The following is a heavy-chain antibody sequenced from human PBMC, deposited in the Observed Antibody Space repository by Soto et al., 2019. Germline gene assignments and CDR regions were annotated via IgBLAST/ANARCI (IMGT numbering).Heavy chain of an antibody. CDR2: IRYNGSST. J-gene: IGHJ6*02. CDR1: GFTFSTYA. D-gene: IGHD3-10*01. V-gene: IGHV3-23*01. CDR3: ARASLPGDYYYGMDV. Sequence: GGSLRLSCAASGFTFSTYAMAWIRQAPGKGLEWVSGIRYNGSSTYYAASVKGRFTISRDNSKNTLYLQMNSLRAEDTAVYYCARASLPGDYYYGMDVWGQGTTVTVSS.